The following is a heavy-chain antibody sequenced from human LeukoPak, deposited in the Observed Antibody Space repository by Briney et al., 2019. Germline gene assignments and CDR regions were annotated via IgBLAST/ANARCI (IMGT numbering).Heavy chain of an antibody. CDR2: ISSSSSYI. J-gene: IGHJ4*02. Sequence: GGSLRLSCAASGFTFSSYSMNWVRQAPGTGLEWVSSISSSSSYIYYADSVKGRFTISRDNAKNSLYLQMNSLRAEDTAVYYCARVDIVAHSFDYWGQGTLVTVSS. V-gene: IGHV3-21*01. CDR3: ARVDIVAHSFDY. CDR1: GFTFSSYS. D-gene: IGHD5-12*01.